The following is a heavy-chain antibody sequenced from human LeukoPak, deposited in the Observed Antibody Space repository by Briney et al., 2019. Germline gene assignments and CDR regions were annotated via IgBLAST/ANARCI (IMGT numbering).Heavy chain of an antibody. CDR3: ARETYYYGSGIDY. Sequence: ASVKVSCKASGYSFSSYGITWVRQAPGQGLEWMGSISGYNGYTNSAQKFQGRVTMTTDTSTSTAYMELRSLRSDDTAVYYCARETYYYGSGIDYWGQGTLVTVSS. V-gene: IGHV1-18*04. J-gene: IGHJ4*02. CDR1: GYSFSSYG. CDR2: ISGYNGYT. D-gene: IGHD3-10*01.